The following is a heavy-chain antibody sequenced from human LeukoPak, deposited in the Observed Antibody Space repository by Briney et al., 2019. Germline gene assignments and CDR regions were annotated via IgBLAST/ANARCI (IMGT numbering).Heavy chain of an antibody. CDR1: GGSFSGYY. CDR2: INHSGST. J-gene: IGHJ4*02. D-gene: IGHD1-1*01. CDR3: ARVRRLERRGAGIDY. Sequence: SETLSLTCAVYGGSFSGYYWGWIRQPPGKGLEWIGEINHSGSTNYNPSLKSRVTISVDTSKNQFSLKLSSVTAADTAVYYCARVRRLERRGAGIDYWGQGTLVTVSS. V-gene: IGHV4-34*01.